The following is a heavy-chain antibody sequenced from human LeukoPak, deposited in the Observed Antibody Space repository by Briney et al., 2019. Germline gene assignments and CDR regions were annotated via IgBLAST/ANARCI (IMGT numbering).Heavy chain of an antibody. Sequence: ASVKVSCKASGGTFSSYAISWVRQAPGQGLEWMGGIIPIFGTANYAQKFQGRVTITADESTSTAYMELSSLRSEDTAVYYCAAPVAGTRYFQHWGQGTLVTVSS. CDR1: GGTFSSYA. CDR3: AAPVAGTRYFQH. CDR2: IIPIFGTA. D-gene: IGHD6-19*01. J-gene: IGHJ1*01. V-gene: IGHV1-69*13.